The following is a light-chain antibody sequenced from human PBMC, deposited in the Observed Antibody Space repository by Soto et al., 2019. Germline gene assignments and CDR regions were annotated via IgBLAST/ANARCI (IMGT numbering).Light chain of an antibody. CDR3: CSYEYGGSFV. CDR1: SSDVGNYNL. V-gene: IGLV2-23*02. Sequence: QSALTQPASVSGSPGQSITISCTGTSSDVGNYNLVSWYQQHPGKAPKLIIYEVTKRPSGLSNRFSGSKSGNTASLTISGLQAEDEADYYCCSYEYGGSFVFGGGTQLTVL. CDR2: EVT. J-gene: IGLJ3*02.